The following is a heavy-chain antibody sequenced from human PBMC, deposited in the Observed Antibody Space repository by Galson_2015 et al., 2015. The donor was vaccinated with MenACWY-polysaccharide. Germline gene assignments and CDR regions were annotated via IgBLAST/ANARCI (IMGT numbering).Heavy chain of an antibody. J-gene: IGHJ4*02. CDR3: AKGYSYSKSPVDH. CDR1: GFTFDDYA. Sequence: SLRLSCAASGFTFDDYAMHWVRQAPGKGLEWVSGISWNSDIIGYADSVKGRFTISRDSAKNSLYLQMNSLRPEDTALYYCAKGYSYSKSPVDHRGQGTLSPSPQ. CDR2: ISWNSDII. D-gene: IGHD2-15*01. V-gene: IGHV3-9*01.